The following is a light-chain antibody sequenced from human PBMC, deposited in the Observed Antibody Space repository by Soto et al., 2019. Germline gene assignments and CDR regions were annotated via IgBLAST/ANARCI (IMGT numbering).Light chain of an antibody. CDR2: KAS. V-gene: IGKV1-5*03. CDR1: QSISSW. CDR3: QQYNSYSPYT. Sequence: DIQMTQSPSTLSASVGDRVTITCRASQSISSWLAWYQQKPGKAPKLLIYKASSLERGVASRFSGSGSGTEFTLTSSSLQPDDFATYDCQQYNSYSPYTFGQGTKLEIK. J-gene: IGKJ2*01.